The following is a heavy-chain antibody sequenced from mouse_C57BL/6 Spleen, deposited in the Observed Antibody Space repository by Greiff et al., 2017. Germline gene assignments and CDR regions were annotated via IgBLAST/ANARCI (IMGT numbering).Heavy chain of an antibody. CDR3: ARRLIYFDY. Sequence: QVHVKQPGAELVMPGASVKLSCKASGYTFTSYWMHWVKQRPGQGLEWIGEIDPSDSYTNYNQKFKGKSTLTVDKSSSTAYMQLSSLTSEDSAVYYCARRLIYFDYWGQGTTLTVSS. V-gene: IGHV1-69*01. J-gene: IGHJ2*01. CDR2: IDPSDSYT. CDR1: GYTFTSYW.